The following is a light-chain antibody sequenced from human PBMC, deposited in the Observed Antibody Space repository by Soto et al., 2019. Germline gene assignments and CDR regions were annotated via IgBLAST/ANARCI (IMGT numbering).Light chain of an antibody. Sequence: DNQLTQSASSLSASFGGRVTITCRASQSISSWLAWYQQKPGKAPKLLIYDASSLESGVPSRFSGSGSGTEFTLTISSLKPEDFATYYCQQLNSYPSFGGGTKVDIK. J-gene: IGKJ4*01. CDR2: DAS. V-gene: IGKV1-5*01. CDR1: QSISSW. CDR3: QQLNSYPS.